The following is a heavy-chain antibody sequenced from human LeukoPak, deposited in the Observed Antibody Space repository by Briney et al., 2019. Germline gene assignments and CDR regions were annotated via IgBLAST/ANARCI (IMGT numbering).Heavy chain of an antibody. Sequence: GSSVKVSCKASGDTFSTYAISWVRLAPGQGLKWMGRIIPISGTAEYAEKFQGRVTITADESTSTAYMELSSLRSEDTAVYYCARAGAPYSSGWPYNWFDPWGQGTLVTVSS. D-gene: IGHD6-19*01. CDR2: IIPISGTA. J-gene: IGHJ5*02. CDR1: GDTFSTYA. CDR3: ARAGAPYSSGWPYNWFDP. V-gene: IGHV1-69*15.